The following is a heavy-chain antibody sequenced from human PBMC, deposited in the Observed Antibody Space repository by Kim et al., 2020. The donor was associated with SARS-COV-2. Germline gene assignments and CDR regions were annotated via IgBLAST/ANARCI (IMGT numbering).Heavy chain of an antibody. V-gene: IGHV5-10-1*01. Sequence: GESLKISCKGSGYSFTSYWISWVRQMPGKGLEWMGRIDPSDSYTNYSPSFQGHVTISADKSISTAYLQWSSLKASDTAMYYCARLIYYYGSGSYVRNHGENWFDPWGQGTLVTVSS. CDR1: GYSFTSYW. CDR3: ARLIYYYGSGSYVRNHGENWFDP. CDR2: IDPSDSYT. D-gene: IGHD3-10*01. J-gene: IGHJ5*02.